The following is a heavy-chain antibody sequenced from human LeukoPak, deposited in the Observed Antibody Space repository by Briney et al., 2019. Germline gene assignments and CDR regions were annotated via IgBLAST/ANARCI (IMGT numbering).Heavy chain of an antibody. CDR3: ARDGDWGNDAFDI. V-gene: IGHV1-2*02. Sequence: ASVKVSCKASGYTFTGYYMHWVRQAPGQGLEWMGWINPNSGGTNYAQKLQGRVTMTTDTSTSTAYMELRSLRSDDTAVYYCARDGDWGNDAFDIWGQGTMVTVSS. CDR1: GYTFTGYY. J-gene: IGHJ3*02. D-gene: IGHD2-21*02. CDR2: INPNSGGT.